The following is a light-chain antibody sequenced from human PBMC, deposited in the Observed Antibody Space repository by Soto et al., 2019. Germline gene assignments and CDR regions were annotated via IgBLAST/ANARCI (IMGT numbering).Light chain of an antibody. J-gene: IGKJ3*01. CDR1: QSVSSY. CDR3: QQYNNWPFT. CDR2: GAS. V-gene: IGKV3D-15*01. Sequence: EIAMTQSPATMSVSPGSIPIISCRASQSVSSYLAWYQQKPGQAPRLLIYGASTRASGIPERFSGSGSGTDFTLTISSLQSEDFAVYYCQQYNNWPFTFGPGTKVDIK.